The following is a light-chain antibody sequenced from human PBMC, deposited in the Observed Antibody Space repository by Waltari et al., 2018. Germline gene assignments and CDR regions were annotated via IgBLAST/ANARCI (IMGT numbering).Light chain of an antibody. CDR2: DST. J-gene: IGLJ2*01. V-gene: IGLV1-51*01. CDR1: GSNIGNNY. CDR3: GTWDTSLSKV. Sequence: QSVLTQPPSVSAAPGQKVTISCSGDGSNIGNNYVYWYQQVPGTAPKLLINDSTKRPTGVPDRCAGSKSGPPATRVITGLPTGDESDNDCGTWDTSLSKVFGGGTKLTVL.